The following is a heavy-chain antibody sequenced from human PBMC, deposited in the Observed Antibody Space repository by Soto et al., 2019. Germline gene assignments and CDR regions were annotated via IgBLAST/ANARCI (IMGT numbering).Heavy chain of an antibody. CDR1: GLTVSSSH. V-gene: IGHV3-53*01. J-gene: IGHJ5*02. Sequence: ASLRLSCTTSGLTVSSSHMSWVRQAPGKGLDWVSVIYSGGNSYYAVSVQGRFTISRDNSKNTVYLQMNSLRGEDTAIYYCARLGPYGSETYSFRYNWFDPWGQGTLVTVSS. CDR3: ARLGPYGSETYSFRYNWFDP. D-gene: IGHD3-10*01. CDR2: IYSGGNS.